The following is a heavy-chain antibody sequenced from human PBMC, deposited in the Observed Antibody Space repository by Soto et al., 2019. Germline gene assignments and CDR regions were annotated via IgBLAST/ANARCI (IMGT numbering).Heavy chain of an antibody. CDR2: IYSGGST. Sequence: EVQLVETGGGLIQPGGSLRLSCAASGCTVSSNYMSWVRQAPGKGLEWVSIIYSGGSTHYAPSVKGRFTISRDISKNTLYLQMNSLSAEDTAVYYCARGLNVYGHSGYYYYWGQGTLITVSP. CDR3: ARGLNVYGHSGYYYY. V-gene: IGHV3-53*02. D-gene: IGHD3-22*01. CDR1: GCTVSSNY. J-gene: IGHJ4*02.